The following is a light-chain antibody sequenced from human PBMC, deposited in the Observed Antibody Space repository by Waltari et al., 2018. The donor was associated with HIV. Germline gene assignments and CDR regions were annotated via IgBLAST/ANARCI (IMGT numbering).Light chain of an antibody. CDR1: QSLLRSNGYNY. J-gene: IGKJ2*01. Sequence: EIVMTQSPLSLSVTPGEPASISCRSSQSLLRSNGYNYLSWFIQRPGQSPQLLIFLGSDRASGVPDRFSGSGSGTDFTLRISRVEAEDVGVYYCMQSLQTAYTFGQGTKLEIK. CDR2: LGS. V-gene: IGKV2-28*01. CDR3: MQSLQTAYT.